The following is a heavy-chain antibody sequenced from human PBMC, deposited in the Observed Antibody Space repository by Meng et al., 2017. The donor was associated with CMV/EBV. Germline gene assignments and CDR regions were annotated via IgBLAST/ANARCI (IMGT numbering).Heavy chain of an antibody. V-gene: IGHV3-74*01. CDR2: INSDASST. J-gene: IGHJ4*02. Sequence: GESLKISCAASGFTFSNYWMHWVRQAPGKGLVWVSHINSDASSTDYADSVKGRFTISRDNAKNTLYLQMNSLRAEDTAVYYCVRDRDYSNSILECWGQGTLVTVSS. D-gene: IGHD4-11*01. CDR1: GFTFSNYW. CDR3: VRDRDYSNSILEC.